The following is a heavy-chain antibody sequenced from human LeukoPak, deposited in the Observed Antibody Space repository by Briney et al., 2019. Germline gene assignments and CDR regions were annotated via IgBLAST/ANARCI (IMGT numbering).Heavy chain of an antibody. V-gene: IGHV2-5*02. CDR2: IYWDDEK. D-gene: IGHD2-8*01. J-gene: IGHJ3*01. CDR3: AHRQLYILPGAFDS. Sequence: SGPTLVNPTQTLTLTCAISGFSFGTRGVGVGWIRHPPGKALAWPALIYWDDEKRYSPSLKNRLTITKDTSKNQVVLTLTNMDPVDTATYYCAHRQLYILPGAFDSWGQGTVVTVSA. CDR1: GFSFGTRGVG.